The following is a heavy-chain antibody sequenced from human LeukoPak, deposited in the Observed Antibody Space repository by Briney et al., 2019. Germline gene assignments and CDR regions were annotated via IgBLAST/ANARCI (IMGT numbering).Heavy chain of an antibody. J-gene: IGHJ6*02. CDR1: GYTFTSYY. D-gene: IGHD3-22*01. CDR3: AREPYYYDSSGYTYYYYYGMDV. Sequence: ASVKVSCKASGYTFTSYYMHWVRQAPGQGLEWMGGIIPIFGTANYAQKFQGRVTITADESMSTAYMELSSLRSEDTAVYYCAREPYYYDSSGYTYYYYYGMDVWGQGTTVTVSS. CDR2: IIPIFGTA. V-gene: IGHV1-69*13.